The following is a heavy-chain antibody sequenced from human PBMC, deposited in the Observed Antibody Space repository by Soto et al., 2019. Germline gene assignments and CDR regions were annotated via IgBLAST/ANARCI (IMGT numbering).Heavy chain of an antibody. V-gene: IGHV4-4*07. CDR1: GGTISSYY. J-gene: IGHJ6*02. CDR2: IYTSGST. Sequence: SETLSLTCTVSGGTISSYYWSWIRQPAGKGLEWIGRIYTSGSTNYNPSLKSRVTMSIDTSKNQLSLRLSSVTAADTAVYYCASGRYCSGGSCYYYYGMEVWGQGTTVTVPS. D-gene: IGHD2-15*01. CDR3: ASGRYCSGGSCYYYYGMEV.